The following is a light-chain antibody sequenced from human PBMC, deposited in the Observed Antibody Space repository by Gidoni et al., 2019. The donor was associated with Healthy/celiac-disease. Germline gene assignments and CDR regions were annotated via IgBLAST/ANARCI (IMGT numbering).Light chain of an antibody. CDR1: QSVSSN. CDR2: GSS. V-gene: IGKV3-15*01. J-gene: IGKJ2*01. Sequence: EIVMTQSPAPLSVSPGERATLSCRASQSVSSNLASYQQKPGQAPRLLIYGSSTRATGIPARLSGSWSGTEFTLTISSLQSEDFAVSYCQQYNNWPFMYTFGQGTKLEIK. CDR3: QQYNNWPFMYT.